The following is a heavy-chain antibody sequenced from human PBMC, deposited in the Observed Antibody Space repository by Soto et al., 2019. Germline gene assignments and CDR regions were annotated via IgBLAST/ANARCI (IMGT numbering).Heavy chain of an antibody. V-gene: IGHV4-30-4*01. CDR2: IYYSGST. J-gene: IGHJ4*02. Sequence: SETLSLTCTVSGGSISSGDYYWSWIRQPPGKGLEWIGYIYYSGSTYYNPSLKSRVTISVDTSKNQFSLKLSSVTAADTAVYYCARHTIAHLFDYWGQGTLVTVSS. CDR1: GGSISSGDYY. D-gene: IGHD1-1*01. CDR3: ARHTIAHLFDY.